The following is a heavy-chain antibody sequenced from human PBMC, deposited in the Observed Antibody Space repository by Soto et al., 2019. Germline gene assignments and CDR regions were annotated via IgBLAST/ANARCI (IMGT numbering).Heavy chain of an antibody. CDR2: VSYDGSKQ. D-gene: IGHD3-22*01. CDR1: GFTFSNYA. CDR3: ERDRVYYYDNSGYYNFEN. Sequence: QVQLVESGGGVVQPGRSLRVSCAASGFTFSNYAMHWVRQAPGKGLEWVAVVSYDGSKQFYADSVEGRFTISRDNSKSTLYLNMENMRDEGTAVYYCERDRVYYYDNSGYYNFENLGQGSLGTVSS. J-gene: IGHJ4*02. V-gene: IGHV3-30-3*01.